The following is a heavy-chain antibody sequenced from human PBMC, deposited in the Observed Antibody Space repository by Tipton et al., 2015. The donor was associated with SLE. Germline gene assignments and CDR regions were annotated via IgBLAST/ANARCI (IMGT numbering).Heavy chain of an antibody. CDR3: SKIRTYLGTGMDDDY. V-gene: IGHV3-30-3*02. J-gene: IGHJ4*02. Sequence: QLVQSGGGVVQPGRSLRLSCAASGFTFSSYAMHWVRQAPGKGLEWVAVISYDGSNKYYADSVKGRFTISRDNARNSLYLQMNSLRVEDTAVYYCSKIRTYLGTGMDDDYWGQGTLVTVSA. CDR1: GFTFSSYA. D-gene: IGHD5-18*01. CDR2: ISYDGSNK.